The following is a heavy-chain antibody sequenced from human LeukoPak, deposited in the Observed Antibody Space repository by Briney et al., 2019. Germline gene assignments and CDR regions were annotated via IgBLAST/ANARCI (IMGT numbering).Heavy chain of an antibody. V-gene: IGHV3-30*18. D-gene: IGHD4-17*01. CDR2: ISYDGSNK. J-gene: IGHJ6*02. CDR3: AKEGSRTTVTTAHKSEYYYYYYGMDV. CDR1: GFTFSSYG. Sequence: GGSLRLSCAASGFTFSSYGMHWVRQAPGKGLEWVAVISYDGSNKYYADSVKGRFTISRDNSKNTLYLQMNSLRAEDTAVYYCAKEGSRTTVTTAHKSEYYYYYYGMDVWGQRTTVTVSS.